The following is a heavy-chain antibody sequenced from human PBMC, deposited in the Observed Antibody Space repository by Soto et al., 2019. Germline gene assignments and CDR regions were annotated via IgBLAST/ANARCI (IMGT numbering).Heavy chain of an antibody. CDR3: ATQGPLAAAGPPGYYYYGMDV. D-gene: IGHD6-13*01. CDR2: IVVSIGNT. Sequence: SVKVSCTDSGFTFTSSAVHWVRQARGQRLEWIGWIVVSIGNTNYAQKFQGRVTITADESASTAYMELSSLRSEDTAVYYCATQGPLAAAGPPGYYYYGMDVWGQGTTVTVSS. V-gene: IGHV1-58*01. J-gene: IGHJ6*02. CDR1: GFTFTSSA.